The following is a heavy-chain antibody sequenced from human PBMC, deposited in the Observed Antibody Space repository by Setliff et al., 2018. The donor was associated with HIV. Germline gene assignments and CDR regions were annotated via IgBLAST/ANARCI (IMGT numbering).Heavy chain of an antibody. D-gene: IGHD2-21*02. J-gene: IGHJ3*02. V-gene: IGHV1-18*01. CDR2: ISAYNGNT. CDR1: GYSFTNYG. Sequence: ASVKVSCKASGYSFTNYGISWVRQAPGQGLEWMGWISAYNGNTNYAQNLHDRVTMTTDTSTSTAYREVSSLRSDDTAVYYCARAYCGGDCSGDALDIWGQGTMVT. CDR3: ARAYCGGDCSGDALDI.